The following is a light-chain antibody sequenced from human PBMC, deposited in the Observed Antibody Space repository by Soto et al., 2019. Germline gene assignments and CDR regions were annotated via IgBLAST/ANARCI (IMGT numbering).Light chain of an antibody. Sequence: EIAMTQSPATLSVSPGERATLSCRASQSVSSNLAWYQQKPGQAPRLLIYGASTRPTGIPARFSGSGSGTEFTLTISSLQSEDFAVYYCQQYNNWPRTFGQGTKV. V-gene: IGKV3-15*01. CDR3: QQYNNWPRT. CDR1: QSVSSN. J-gene: IGKJ1*01. CDR2: GAS.